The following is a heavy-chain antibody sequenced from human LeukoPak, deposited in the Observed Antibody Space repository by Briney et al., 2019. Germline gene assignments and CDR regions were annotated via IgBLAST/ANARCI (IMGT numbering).Heavy chain of an antibody. CDR1: GYTFSDFS. CDR2: ISVRRNYR. J-gene: IGHJ4*02. V-gene: IGHV3-21*01. CDR3: VRLRRNSDRSGYYYYYDY. Sequence: PGGSLRLSCAASGYTFSDFSVNWVRQAPGKGLEWVSSISVRRNYRYYADSVRGRFTISRGDARDSLFMQMNSLRDADMAVYFCVRLRRNSDRSGYYYYYDYWGQGTLVTVSS. D-gene: IGHD3-22*01.